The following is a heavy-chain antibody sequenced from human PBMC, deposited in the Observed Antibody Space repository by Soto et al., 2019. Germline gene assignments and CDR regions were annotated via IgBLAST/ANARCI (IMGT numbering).Heavy chain of an antibody. V-gene: IGHV1-46*01. CDR2: INPSGGST. CDR3: ARDLPPSVVRGPPGY. CDR1: GYTFTSYY. Sequence: EASVKVSCKASGYTFTSYYMHWVRQAPGQGLEWMGIINPSGGSTSYAQKFQGRVTMTRDTSTSTVYMELSSLRSEDTAVYYCARDLPPSVVRGPPGYWGQGTLVTVSS. J-gene: IGHJ4*02. D-gene: IGHD3-10*01.